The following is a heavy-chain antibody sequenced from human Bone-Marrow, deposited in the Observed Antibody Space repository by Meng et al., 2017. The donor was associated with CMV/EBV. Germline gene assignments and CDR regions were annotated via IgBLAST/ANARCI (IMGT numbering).Heavy chain of an antibody. CDR2: ISGSAYTR. CDR1: GFTFSSYG. V-gene: IGHV3-48*04. J-gene: IGHJ4*02. CDR3: AAGGGFDF. Sequence: GGSLRLSCAASGFTFSSYGMHWVRQAPGKGLEWVAYISGSAYTRLYSDSVKGRFTISRDNAKTLVHLQMNSLRAEDTATYYCAAGGGFDFWGQGALVTVSS. D-gene: IGHD3-16*01.